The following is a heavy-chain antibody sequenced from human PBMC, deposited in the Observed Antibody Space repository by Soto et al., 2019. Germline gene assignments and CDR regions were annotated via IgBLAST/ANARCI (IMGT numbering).Heavy chain of an antibody. CDR2: IPGTGGNT. CDR3: ARIRGYWYGLDV. Sequence: GGSLRLSCAASGFPLSTYGMTWVRQAPGKGLEWVSAIPGTGGNTYYVDSVKGRFTSSRDNSKNMLYLQVNSLRVEDTAVYYCARIRGYWYGLDVWGQGTTVTVSS. J-gene: IGHJ6*02. V-gene: IGHV3-23*01. CDR1: GFPLSTYG.